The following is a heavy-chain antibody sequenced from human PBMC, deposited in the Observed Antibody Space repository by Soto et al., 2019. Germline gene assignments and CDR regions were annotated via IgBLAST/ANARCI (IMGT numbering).Heavy chain of an antibody. Sequence: PSETLSLTCTVSGGSISSGGYYWSWIRQHPGKGLEWIGCIYYSGSTYYNPSLKSRVTISVDTSKNQFSLKLSSVTAADTAVYYCASSPSYYYDSSGYVSYHFDYWGQGTLVTVSS. J-gene: IGHJ4*02. CDR1: GGSISSGGYY. CDR2: IYYSGST. D-gene: IGHD3-22*01. V-gene: IGHV4-31*03. CDR3: ASSPSYYYDSSGYVSYHFDY.